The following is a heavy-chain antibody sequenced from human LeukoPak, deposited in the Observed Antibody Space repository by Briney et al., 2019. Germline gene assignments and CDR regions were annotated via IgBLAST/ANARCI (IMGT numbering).Heavy chain of an antibody. Sequence: GGSLRLSCAASGFTFSSYAMSWVRQAPGKGLEWVSGIGGSGVSTYYADSVKGRFTISRDNSQNTLYLQMNSLRAEDTAVYYCAKGERSFTTRYYYMDVWGKGTTVTVSS. CDR1: GFTFSSYA. CDR3: AKGERSFTTRYYYMDV. V-gene: IGHV3-23*01. D-gene: IGHD2/OR15-2a*01. CDR2: IGGSGVST. J-gene: IGHJ6*03.